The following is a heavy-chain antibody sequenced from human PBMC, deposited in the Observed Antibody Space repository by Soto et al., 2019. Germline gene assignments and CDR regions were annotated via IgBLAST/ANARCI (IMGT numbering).Heavy chain of an antibody. CDR2: IYYSGST. CDR1: GGSISTTHW. J-gene: IGHJ4*02. D-gene: IGHD6-13*01. CDR3: ARGGSTWKFDS. Sequence: VQLQESGPGLVRPSGTLSLTCAVSGGSISTTHWWSWVRQSPRKGLEWIGEIYYSGSTNYNPSLKSRVTMSVDKSMTHFSLNLTSVTAADTAVYFCARGGSTWKFDSWGQGALVTVSS. V-gene: IGHV4-4*02.